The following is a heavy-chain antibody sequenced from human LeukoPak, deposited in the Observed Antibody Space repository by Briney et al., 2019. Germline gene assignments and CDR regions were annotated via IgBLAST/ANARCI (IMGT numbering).Heavy chain of an antibody. Sequence: GGSLRLSCAASGFTFSSYAMSWVRQAPGKGLEWVSTTSSTSDRTFYADSVKDRFTISRDNSKKTLYLQMNSLRAEDTAVYYCAQDPVTIFGVAIDYWGQGTLVAVSS. J-gene: IGHJ4*02. D-gene: IGHD3-3*01. V-gene: IGHV3-23*01. CDR2: TSSTSDRT. CDR3: AQDPVTIFGVAIDY. CDR1: GFTFSSYA.